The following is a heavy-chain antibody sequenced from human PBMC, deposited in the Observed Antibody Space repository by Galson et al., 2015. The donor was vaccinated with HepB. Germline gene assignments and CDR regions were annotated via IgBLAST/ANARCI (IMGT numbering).Heavy chain of an antibody. CDR1: GYTLTELS. CDR3: ATDLGSYFRGGRYGMDV. D-gene: IGHD1-26*01. CDR2: FDPEDGET. Sequence: SVKVSCKVSGYTLTELSMHWVRQAPGKGLEWMGGFDPEDGETIYAQKFQGRVTMTEDTSTDTAYMELSSLRSEDTAVYYCATDLGSYFRGGRYGMDVWGQGTTVTVSS. J-gene: IGHJ6*02. V-gene: IGHV1-24*01.